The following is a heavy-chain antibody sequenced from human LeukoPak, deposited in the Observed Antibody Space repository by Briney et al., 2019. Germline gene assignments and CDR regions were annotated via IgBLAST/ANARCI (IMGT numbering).Heavy chain of an antibody. D-gene: IGHD3-3*01. Sequence: SETLSLTCAVYGGSFSGYYWSWIRQPPGKGLEWIGEINHSGSTNYNPSLKSRVTISVDTSKNQFSLKLSSVTAADTAVYYCARVESGYYDFWSGYLDYWGQGTLVTVSS. J-gene: IGHJ4*02. V-gene: IGHV4-34*01. CDR2: INHSGST. CDR1: GGSFSGYY. CDR3: ARVESGYYDFWSGYLDY.